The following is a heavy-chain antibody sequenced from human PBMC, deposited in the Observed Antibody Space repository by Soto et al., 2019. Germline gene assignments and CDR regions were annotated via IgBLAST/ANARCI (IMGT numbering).Heavy chain of an antibody. Sequence: GGSLRLSCAASGFTFSSYGMHWVRQAPGKGLEWVAVIWYDGSNKYYADSVKGRFTISRDNSKNTLYLQMNSLRAEDTAVYYCARDLAGYSYGYYYYYYGMDVWGQGTTVTVSS. CDR2: IWYDGSNK. CDR1: GFTFSSYG. V-gene: IGHV3-33*01. J-gene: IGHJ6*02. D-gene: IGHD5-18*01. CDR3: ARDLAGYSYGYYYYYYGMDV.